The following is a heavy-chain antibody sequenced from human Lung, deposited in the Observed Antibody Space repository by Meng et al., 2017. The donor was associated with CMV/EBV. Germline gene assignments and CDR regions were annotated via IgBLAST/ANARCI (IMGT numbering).Heavy chain of an antibody. J-gene: IGHJ3*02. D-gene: IGHD2-15*01. CDR2: VHYSGST. CDR1: GGSISSGGEY. Sequence: SETLSLTCTVSGGSISSGGEYWGWIRQPPGKGLEWIGTVHYSGSTNYNPSLKSRLTISVDTSKSQFSLNLNSVTAADTAVYYCAHRIRRSFGIWGQGTMVTVSS. V-gene: IGHV4-39*01. CDR3: AHRIRRSFGI.